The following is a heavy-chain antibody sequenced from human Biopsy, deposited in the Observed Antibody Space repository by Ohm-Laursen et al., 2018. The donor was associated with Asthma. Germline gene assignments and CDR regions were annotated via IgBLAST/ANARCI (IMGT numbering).Heavy chain of an antibody. J-gene: IGHJ6*02. V-gene: IGHV3-30*18. CDR3: AKDTEGRYDFWSGLSYNYYGMDV. CDR1: GFTFSSYG. D-gene: IGHD3-3*01. Sequence: SLRLSCSASGFTFSSYGMYWVRQAPGKGLEWVSDMTYDGSNKNYADSVKGRFTISRDNSKNTLYLQMNSPRAEDTAVYYCAKDTEGRYDFWSGLSYNYYGMDVWGQGPTVTVSS. CDR2: MTYDGSNK.